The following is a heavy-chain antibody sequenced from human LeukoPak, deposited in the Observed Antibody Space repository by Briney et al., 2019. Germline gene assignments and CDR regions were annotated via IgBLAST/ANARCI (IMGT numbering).Heavy chain of an antibody. V-gene: IGHV3-21*01. CDR3: ARGVVIAAAGTGMDYFDY. J-gene: IGHJ4*02. CDR2: ISSSSSDI. Sequence: GGSLRLSCAASGFTFSSYSMNWVRQAPGKGLEWVSSISSSSSDIYYADSVKGRFTISRDNAKNSVYLQMNSLRAEDTAVYYCARGVVIAAAGTGMDYFDYWGQGTLVTVSS. CDR1: GFTFSSYS. D-gene: IGHD6-13*01.